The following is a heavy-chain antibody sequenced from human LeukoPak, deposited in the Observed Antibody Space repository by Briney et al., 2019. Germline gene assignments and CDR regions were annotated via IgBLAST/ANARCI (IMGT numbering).Heavy chain of an antibody. D-gene: IGHD1-26*01. J-gene: IGHJ5*02. CDR1: GGSISNGSYY. Sequence: PSETLSLTCTVSGGSISNGSYYWSWIRQPAGKGLEWVGTIYYRGTTSYNPSLKSRVTISVDTSKNQFSLKLSSVTAADTAVYYCARPISYRATIWFDPWGQGTLVTVSS. CDR3: ARPISYRATIWFDP. CDR2: IYYRGTT. V-gene: IGHV4-39*01.